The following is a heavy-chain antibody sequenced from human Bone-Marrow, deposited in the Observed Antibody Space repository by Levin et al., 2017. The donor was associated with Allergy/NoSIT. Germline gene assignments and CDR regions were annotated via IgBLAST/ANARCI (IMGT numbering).Heavy chain of an antibody. V-gene: IGHV3-9*01. Sequence: SLKISCAASGFTFDSYAMHWVRQTPGNGLEWVSGISWDSGNIAYADSVKGRFTISRDNAKNSLSLQMNSLRTEDTALYYCGKGRGSGIASPGTDYWGQGTLVTVSS. D-gene: IGHD6-13*01. CDR1: GFTFDSYA. CDR2: ISWDSGNI. J-gene: IGHJ4*02. CDR3: GKGRGSGIASPGTDY.